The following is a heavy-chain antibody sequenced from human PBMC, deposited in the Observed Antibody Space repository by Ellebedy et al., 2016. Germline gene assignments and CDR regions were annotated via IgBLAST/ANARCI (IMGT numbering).Heavy chain of an antibody. CDR3: ARDRGYSSSWYSDY. V-gene: IGHV1-18*01. CDR1: GYTFTSYG. CDR2: ISAYNGNT. D-gene: IGHD6-13*01. J-gene: IGHJ4*02. Sequence: ASVKVSCKASGYTFTSYGISWVRQAPGQGLEWMGWISAYNGNTNYAQKLQGRVTMTTDTSTGTAYMELRSLRSDDTAVYYCARDRGYSSSWYSDYWGQGTLVTVSS.